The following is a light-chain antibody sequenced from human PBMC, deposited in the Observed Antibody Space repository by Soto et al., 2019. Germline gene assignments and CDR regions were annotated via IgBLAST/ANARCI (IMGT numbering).Light chain of an antibody. V-gene: IGLV1-44*01. Sequence: QSVLTQQPSASGTPGQRVTISCSGSSSNVGSDVVNWYQQLPGTAPKLLIYSNNQRPSGVPDRFSGSKSGTSASLAISGLQSDDEADYYCAAWDGSLNGWVFGGGTKLPVI. CDR3: AAWDGSLNGWV. CDR2: SNN. J-gene: IGLJ3*02. CDR1: SSNVGSDV.